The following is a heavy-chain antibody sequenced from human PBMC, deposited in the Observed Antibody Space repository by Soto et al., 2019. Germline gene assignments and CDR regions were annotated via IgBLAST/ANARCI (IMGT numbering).Heavy chain of an antibody. Sequence: GGSLRLSCAASGFTVSSKYMSWVRQAPGKGLEWVSLIYSGGSTYYADSVKGRFTISRHNSKNTLYLQMNSLRAEDTAVYYCAREYSGYADYYYYYMDVWGKGTTVTVSS. CDR2: IYSGGST. CDR3: AREYSGYADYYYYYMDV. D-gene: IGHD5-12*01. V-gene: IGHV3-53*04. CDR1: GFTVSSKY. J-gene: IGHJ6*03.